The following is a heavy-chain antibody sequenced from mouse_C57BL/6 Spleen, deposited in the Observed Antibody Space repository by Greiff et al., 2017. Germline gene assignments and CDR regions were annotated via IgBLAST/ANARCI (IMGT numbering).Heavy chain of an antibody. J-gene: IGHJ2*01. CDR2: IWRGGST. CDR3: AKNSGTGNYFDY. Sequence: VHLVESGPGLVQPSQSLSITCTVSGFSLTSYGVHWVRQSPGKGLEWLGVIWRGGSTDYNAAFMSRLSITKDNSKSQVFFKMNSLQADDTAIDYCAKNSGTGNYFDYWGQGTTLTVSS. V-gene: IGHV2-5*01. D-gene: IGHD4-1*01. CDR1: GFSLTSYG.